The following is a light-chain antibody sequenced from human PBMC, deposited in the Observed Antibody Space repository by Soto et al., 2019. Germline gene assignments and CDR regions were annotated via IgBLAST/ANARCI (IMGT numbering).Light chain of an antibody. V-gene: IGKV1-5*01. CDR1: QTINNC. J-gene: IGKJ1*01. CDR2: DAS. Sequence: DSHMTQSPSTLSASVGDTVTITYRARQTINNCLSWYQQKAGKATKLLISDASSLGPGVPSRFSGSGSGTEFTLSINRLEHDDFANYYYQQCYIYWTFGQGTKVDIK. CDR3: QQCYIYWT.